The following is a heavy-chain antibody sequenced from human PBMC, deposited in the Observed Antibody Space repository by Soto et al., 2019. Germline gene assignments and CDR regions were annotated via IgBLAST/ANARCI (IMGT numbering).Heavy chain of an antibody. CDR1: GFTLSNYI. Sequence: GGSLRLSCAASGFTLSNYIMHWVRQAPGKGLEWVSFISYDGSNNGYADSLKGRFTISRDNSKNTLYLQLSSLTPEDTAVYYCAGGDNYYAMGVWGQGTTVTVSS. D-gene: IGHD2-15*01. CDR3: AGGDNYYAMGV. CDR2: ISYDGSNN. J-gene: IGHJ6*02. V-gene: IGHV3-30-3*01.